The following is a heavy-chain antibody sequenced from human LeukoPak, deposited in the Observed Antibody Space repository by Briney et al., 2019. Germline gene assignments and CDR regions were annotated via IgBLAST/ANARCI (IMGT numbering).Heavy chain of an antibody. J-gene: IGHJ6*03. CDR2: INTNTGNP. V-gene: IGHV7-4-1*02. Sequence: GASVKVSCTASGYTFTSYAMNWVRQAPGQGLEWMGWINTNTGNPTYAQGFTGRFVFSLDTSVSTAYLQISSLKAEDTAIYYCARHVTGPGKQTMVRGNYYYMDVWGKGTTVTISS. CDR1: GYTFTSYA. CDR3: ARHVTGPGKQTMVRGNYYYMDV. D-gene: IGHD3-10*01.